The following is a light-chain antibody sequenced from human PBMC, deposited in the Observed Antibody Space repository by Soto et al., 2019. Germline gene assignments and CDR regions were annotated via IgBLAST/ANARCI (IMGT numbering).Light chain of an antibody. Sequence: QPVLTQSPSASASLGASVKLTCTLSSGHSSYAIAWHQQQPEKGPRYLMKLDSDGSHTKGDAIPDRFSGSSSGAERYLTSSSLQAEDEADYYCQTWGTGIHGVFGGGTKLTVL. CDR2: LDSDGSH. V-gene: IGLV4-69*01. CDR1: SGHSSYA. J-gene: IGLJ3*02. CDR3: QTWGTGIHGV.